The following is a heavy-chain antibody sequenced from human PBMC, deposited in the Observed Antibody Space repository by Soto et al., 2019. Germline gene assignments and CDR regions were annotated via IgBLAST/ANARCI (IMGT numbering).Heavy chain of an antibody. J-gene: IGHJ4*02. CDR3: AKDPGYGDYEDYFDY. CDR2: MSFDGSNK. D-gene: IGHD4-17*01. V-gene: IGHV3-30*18. Sequence: QVQLVESGGGVVQPGRSLRLSCAASGFTFSSYAMHWVRQAPGKGLEWVAVMSFDGSNKYYSDSVQGRFTISRDNSKNTLYLQMNSLIPEDTAVYYCAKDPGYGDYEDYFDYWGQGTLVTVSS. CDR1: GFTFSSYA.